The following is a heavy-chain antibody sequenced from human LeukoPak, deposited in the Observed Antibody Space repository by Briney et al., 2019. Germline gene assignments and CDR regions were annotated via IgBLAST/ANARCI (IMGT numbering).Heavy chain of an antibody. D-gene: IGHD3-9*01. CDR2: IYDSGST. V-gene: IGHV4-39*07. CDR1: GGSISSSSYY. Sequence: SETLSLTCTVSGGSISSSSYYWGWIRQPPGKGLEWIGSIYDSGSTYDNPSLESRVTRSVDTSKNQLSRMVSSVTAVDPAEYYCARARQNPYFEERRRGNWFDPWGQGTLVTVFS. J-gene: IGHJ5*02. CDR3: ARARQNPYFEERRRGNWFDP.